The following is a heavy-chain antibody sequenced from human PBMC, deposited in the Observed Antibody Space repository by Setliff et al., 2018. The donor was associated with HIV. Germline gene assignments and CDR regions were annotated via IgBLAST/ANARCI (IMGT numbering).Heavy chain of an antibody. CDR2: TYYKSKWYN. CDR1: GDSVSSNSAA. CDR3: ASGAVAATGRYYYYYMDV. V-gene: IGHV6-1*01. Sequence: SQTLSLTCAISGDSVSSNSAAWNWIRQSPSRGLEWLGRTYYKSKWYNDYAVSVKSRITINPDTSKNQFSLQLSSVTPEDTAVYYCASGAVAATGRYYYYYMDVWGKGTTVTVTS. D-gene: IGHD6-19*01. J-gene: IGHJ6*03.